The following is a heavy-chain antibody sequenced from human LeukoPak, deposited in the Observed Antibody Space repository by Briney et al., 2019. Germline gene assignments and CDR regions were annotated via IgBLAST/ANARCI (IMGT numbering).Heavy chain of an antibody. CDR1: GITFSSYA. Sequence: PGGSLRPSCAASGITFSSYALHWVRQAPGKGLEWVASLRYDGSNEYYADSVKGRFTISRDNSKNTLHLQMNNLRAEDMAVYYCAKEYSSGWYYFDYWGQGTLVTVSS. J-gene: IGHJ4*02. CDR3: AKEYSSGWYYFDY. D-gene: IGHD6-19*01. CDR2: LRYDGSNE. V-gene: IGHV3-30*02.